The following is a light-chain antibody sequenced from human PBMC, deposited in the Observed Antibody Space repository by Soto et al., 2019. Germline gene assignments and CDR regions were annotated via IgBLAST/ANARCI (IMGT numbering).Light chain of an antibody. Sequence: QSALTQPASVSGSPGQSITISCTGTSSDIGGYNYVSWYQQHPGEAPKLVIYEVSNRPSGVSKRFSGSKSGNTASLTISGLQADDEADYYCCSKTSSITYVFGSGTKLTVL. V-gene: IGLV2-14*01. CDR2: EVS. CDR1: SSDIGGYNY. CDR3: CSKTSSITYV. J-gene: IGLJ1*01.